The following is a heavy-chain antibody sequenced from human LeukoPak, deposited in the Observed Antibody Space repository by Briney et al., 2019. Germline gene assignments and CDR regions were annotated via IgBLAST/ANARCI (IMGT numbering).Heavy chain of an antibody. V-gene: IGHV4-34*01. CDR3: ARDLNAAGVAFDI. Sequence: SETLSLTCAVYGGSFSGYYWSWIRQPPGKGLEWIGEIYHSGSTNYNPSLKSRVTISVDKSKNQFSLKLSSVTAADTAVYYCARDLNAAGVAFDIWGQGTMVTVSS. CDR2: IYHSGST. D-gene: IGHD2-8*01. CDR1: GGSFSGYY. J-gene: IGHJ3*02.